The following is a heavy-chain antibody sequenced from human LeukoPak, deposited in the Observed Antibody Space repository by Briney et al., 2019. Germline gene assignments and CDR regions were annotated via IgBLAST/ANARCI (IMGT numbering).Heavy chain of an antibody. D-gene: IGHD1-14*01. CDR3: AKDIGITADDAFDI. V-gene: IGHV3-9*01. Sequence: GGSLTLSCAASGFTFDDYAMHWVRPAPGKGLEWVSGISWNSGSIGYADSVKGRFTISRDNAKNSLYLQMNSLRAEDTALYYCAKDIGITADDAFDIWGQGTMVTVSS. CDR1: GFTFDDYA. CDR2: ISWNSGSI. J-gene: IGHJ3*02.